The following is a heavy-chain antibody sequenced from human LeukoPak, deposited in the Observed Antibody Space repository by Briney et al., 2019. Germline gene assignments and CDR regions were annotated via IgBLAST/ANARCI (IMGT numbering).Heavy chain of an antibody. V-gene: IGHV4-39*07. CDR1: GGSISSSSHY. J-gene: IGHJ3*02. CDR2: IYYSGST. CDR3: ARAEPRSITMIVVVNNPDAFDI. D-gene: IGHD3-22*01. Sequence: SETLSLTCTVSGGSISSSSHYWGWIRQPPGKGLEWIGSIYYSGSTYYNPSLKSRVTISVDTSKNQFSLKLSSVTAADTAVYYCARAEPRSITMIVVVNNPDAFDIWGQGTMVTVSS.